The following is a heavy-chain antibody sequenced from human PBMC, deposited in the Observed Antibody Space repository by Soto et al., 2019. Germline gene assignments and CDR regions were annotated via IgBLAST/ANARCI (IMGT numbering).Heavy chain of an antibody. J-gene: IGHJ4*02. CDR3: ARVPVDFWSGYYTRRERYFDY. D-gene: IGHD3-3*01. CDR2: ISAYNGNT. CDR1: GYTFTSYG. V-gene: IGHV1-18*04. Sequence: QVKLVQSGAEVKKPGASVTVSCKASGYTFTSYGISWVRQAPGQGLEWMEWISAYNGNTNYAQKLQGRVTMTTDTSTSTAYMELRSLRSDDTAVYYCARVPVDFWSGYYTRRERYFDYWGQGTLVTVSS.